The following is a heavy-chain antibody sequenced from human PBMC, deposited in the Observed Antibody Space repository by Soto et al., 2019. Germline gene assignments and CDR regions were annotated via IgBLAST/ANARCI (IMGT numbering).Heavy chain of an antibody. J-gene: IGHJ4*02. CDR2: IYYSGTT. Sequence: QVQLQESGPGLVKPSETLSLTCTVSGGSISSYYWSWIRQPPGKGLEWIGYIYYSGTTNYNPSLKSRDTISVATSKNQLSLKLSSVTAADTAVYYCARRYGYSFDYWGQGTLVTVSS. CDR1: GGSISSYY. D-gene: IGHD5-18*01. V-gene: IGHV4-59*08. CDR3: ARRYGYSFDY.